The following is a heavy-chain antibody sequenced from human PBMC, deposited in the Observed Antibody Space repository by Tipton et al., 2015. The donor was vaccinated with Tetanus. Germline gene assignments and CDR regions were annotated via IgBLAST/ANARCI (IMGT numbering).Heavy chain of an antibody. CDR2: INYSGST. J-gene: IGHJ4*02. CDR1: GASISSGGYF. Sequence: LRLSCTVSGASISSGGYFWSWIRQHPGKGLEWIGYINYSGSTYFNPSLKSRVTISADMSENQSSLRLTSVTAADTAVYYCARGARGYTYGWGQGTLVTVSS. CDR3: ARGARGYTYG. V-gene: IGHV4-31*02. D-gene: IGHD5-18*01.